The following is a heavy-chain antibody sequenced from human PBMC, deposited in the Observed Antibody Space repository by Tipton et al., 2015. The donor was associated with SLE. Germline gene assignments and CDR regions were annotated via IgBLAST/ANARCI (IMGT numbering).Heavy chain of an antibody. CDR3: VKDRSSSSWYYYYGMDV. D-gene: IGHD2-2*01. CDR1: GFTFDDYA. J-gene: IGHJ6*02. V-gene: IGHV3-9*01. CDR2: ISWNSNSE. Sequence: SLRLSCGASGFTFDDYAMHWVRQAPGKGLEWVSGISWNSNSEGYADSVKGRFSISRDNAKNSLYLQMNSLRPEDTAFYYCVKDRSSSSWYYYYGMDVWGQGTTVTVSS.